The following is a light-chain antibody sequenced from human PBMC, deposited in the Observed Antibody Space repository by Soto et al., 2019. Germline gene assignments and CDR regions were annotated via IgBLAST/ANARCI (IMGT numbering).Light chain of an antibody. CDR3: QQYGSSPVT. V-gene: IGKV3-20*01. Sequence: EIVMTQSPATLSVSPGERATLSCRASQSVRSDLVWYQQKPGQAPRLLIYGASSRATGIPDRFSGSGSGTDFTLTISRLEPEDFAVYYCQQYGSSPVTFGQGTKVDIK. CDR1: QSVRSD. J-gene: IGKJ1*01. CDR2: GAS.